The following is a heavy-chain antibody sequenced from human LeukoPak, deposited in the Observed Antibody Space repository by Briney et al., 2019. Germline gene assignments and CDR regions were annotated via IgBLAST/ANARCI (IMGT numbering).Heavy chain of an antibody. V-gene: IGHV4-38-2*02. J-gene: IGHJ4*02. D-gene: IGHD1-1*01. CDR1: GYSISSGYY. CDR2: IYHSGST. Sequence: SETLSLTCTVSGYSISSGYYWGWIRQPPGKGLEWIGSIYHSGSTNYSPSLKSRVTISVDTSKNQFSLKLISVTAADTAVYYCARPFGTHKFLSYWGQGILVTVSS. CDR3: ARPFGTHKFLSY.